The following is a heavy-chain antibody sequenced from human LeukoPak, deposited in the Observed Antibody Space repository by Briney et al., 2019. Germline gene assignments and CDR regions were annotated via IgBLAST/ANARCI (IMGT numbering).Heavy chain of an antibody. V-gene: IGHV3-64*01. Sequence: SGGSLRLSCAASGFTFSSYAMHWVRQAPGKGLEYVSAISSNGGSTYYANSVKGRFTISRDNSKNTLYLQMGSLRAEDMAVYYCARDRWRWLQLEGLGYWGQGTLVIVSS. J-gene: IGHJ4*02. D-gene: IGHD5-24*01. CDR2: ISSNGGST. CDR3: ARDRWRWLQLEGLGY. CDR1: GFTFSSYA.